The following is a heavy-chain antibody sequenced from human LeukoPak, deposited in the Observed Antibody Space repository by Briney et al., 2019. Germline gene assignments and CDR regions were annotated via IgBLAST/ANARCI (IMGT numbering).Heavy chain of an antibody. CDR2: INSDGSST. Sequence: GGSLRLSCAASGFTFSSYWMHWVRQAPGKGLVWVSRINSDGSSTSYADSEKGRFTTSRDNAKNTLYLQMNSLRAEDTAVYYCAREAYGGNGVDYWGQGTLVTVSS. CDR3: AREAYGGNGVDY. V-gene: IGHV3-74*01. D-gene: IGHD4-23*01. CDR1: GFTFSSYW. J-gene: IGHJ4*02.